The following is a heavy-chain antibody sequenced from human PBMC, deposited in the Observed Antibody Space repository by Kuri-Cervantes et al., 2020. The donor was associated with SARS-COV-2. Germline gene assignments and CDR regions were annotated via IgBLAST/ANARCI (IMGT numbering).Heavy chain of an antibody. J-gene: IGHJ4*02. CDR1: GFTFSGSA. Sequence: GGSLRLSCAASGFTFSGSAMHWVRQASGKGLEWVGRIRSKANSYATAYAASVKGRFTISRDDSKNTAYLQMNSLRAEDTAVYYCARGRGYCSGGSCSEFWGQGTLVTVSS. V-gene: IGHV3-73*01. D-gene: IGHD2-15*01. CDR2: IRSKANSYAT. CDR3: ARGRGYCSGGSCSEF.